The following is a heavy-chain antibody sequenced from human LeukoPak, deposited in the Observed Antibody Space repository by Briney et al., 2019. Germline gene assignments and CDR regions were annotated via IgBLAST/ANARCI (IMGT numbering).Heavy chain of an antibody. J-gene: IGHJ4*02. CDR3: AKEASSGSFAFDY. D-gene: IGHD1-26*01. Sequence: GGSLRLSCAASGFTFSSYGMHWVRQAPGKGLEWVAVISYDGSNKYYADSVKGRFTISRDNSKNTLYLQMNSLRAEDTAVYYCAKEASSGSFAFDYWGQGTLVTVSS. CDR2: ISYDGSNK. CDR1: GFTFSSYG. V-gene: IGHV3-30*18.